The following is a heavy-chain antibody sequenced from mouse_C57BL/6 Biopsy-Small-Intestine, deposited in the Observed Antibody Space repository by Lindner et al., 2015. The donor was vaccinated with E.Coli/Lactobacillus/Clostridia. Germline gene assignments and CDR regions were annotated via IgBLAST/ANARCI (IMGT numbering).Heavy chain of an antibody. CDR1: ESTFTRYC. V-gene: IGHV1S61*01. Sequence: SVKVSCKTSESTFTRYCVHWVRQAPGQGLEWMGIICPTGVSTTYAEEFRGRVTMTRDPSTTTVYMELSHLGLDDTALYYCARSSYSGSSLSYFDPWGQGTLVTVSS. CDR3: ARSSYSGSSLSYFDP. CDR2: ICPTGVST. D-gene: IGHD2-12*01. J-gene: IGHJ4*01.